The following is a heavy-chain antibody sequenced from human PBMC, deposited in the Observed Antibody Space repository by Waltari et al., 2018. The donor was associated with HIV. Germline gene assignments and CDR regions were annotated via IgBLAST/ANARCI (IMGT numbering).Heavy chain of an antibody. V-gene: IGHV1-69*13. J-gene: IGHJ4*02. CDR2: IIPIFGTA. CDR1: GGTFSSYA. CDR3: ARTRRDCSSTSCYPSGDY. Sequence: QVQLVQSGAEVKKPGSSVKVSCKASGGTFSSYAISWVRQAPGQGLEWMGGIIPIFGTANYAQKFQGRVTITADESTSTAYMELSSLRSEDTAVYYCARTRRDCSSTSCYPSGDYWGQGTLVTVSS. D-gene: IGHD2-2*01.